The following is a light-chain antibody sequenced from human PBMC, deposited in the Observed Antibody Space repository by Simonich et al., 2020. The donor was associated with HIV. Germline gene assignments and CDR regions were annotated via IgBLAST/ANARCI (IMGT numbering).Light chain of an antibody. CDR3: SSYAGRYTV. Sequence: QSALTQPAPVSGSPGQSITISCTGTSSDVGGYNYVSWYQQHPGKAPKLMIYDVSNRPSGVSNRFSGSKSGNTASLTISGLQAEDEADYYCSSYAGRYTVFGGGTKLIVL. J-gene: IGLJ2*01. V-gene: IGLV2-14*03. CDR1: SSDVGGYNY. CDR2: DVS.